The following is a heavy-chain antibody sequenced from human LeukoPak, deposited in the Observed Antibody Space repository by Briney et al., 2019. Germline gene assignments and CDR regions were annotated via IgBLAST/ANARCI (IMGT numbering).Heavy chain of an antibody. J-gene: IGHJ4*02. Sequence: GGSLRLSCAASGFTFSSYAMHWVRRAPGKGLEWVAVISYDGSNKYYADSVKGRFTISRDNSKNTLYLQMNSLRAEDTAVYYCARRESSSLAPLVDYWGQGTLVTVSS. D-gene: IGHD6-6*01. CDR1: GFTFSSYA. CDR2: ISYDGSNK. CDR3: ARRESSSLAPLVDY. V-gene: IGHV3-30-3*01.